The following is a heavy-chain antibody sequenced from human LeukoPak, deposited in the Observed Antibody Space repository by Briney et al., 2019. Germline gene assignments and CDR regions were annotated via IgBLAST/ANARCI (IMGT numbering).Heavy chain of an antibody. D-gene: IGHD3-9*01. CDR3: ARVDYDILTGLDY. J-gene: IGHJ4*02. CDR2: IYHSGST. V-gene: IGHV4-4*02. Sequence: SETLSLTSAVSGGSISSSNWWSWVRQPPGKGLEWIGEIYHSGSTNYNPSLKSRVTISVDKSKNQFSLKLSSVTAADTAVYYCARVDYDILTGLDYWGQGTLVTVSS. CDR1: GGSISSSNW.